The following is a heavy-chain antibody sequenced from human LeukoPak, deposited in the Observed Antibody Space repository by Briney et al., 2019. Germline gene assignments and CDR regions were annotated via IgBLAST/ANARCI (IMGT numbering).Heavy chain of an antibody. D-gene: IGHD4-17*01. Sequence: PGGSLRLSCAASGFTVSNNYMSWVRQAPGKGLEWVSVIHSGGSTYYADSVKGRFTISRDNSKNTLCLQMNNLRAEDTAVYYCARETSPHGDLDYWGQGTLVTVSS. CDR1: GFTVSNNY. J-gene: IGHJ4*02. V-gene: IGHV3-53*01. CDR2: IHSGGST. CDR3: ARETSPHGDLDY.